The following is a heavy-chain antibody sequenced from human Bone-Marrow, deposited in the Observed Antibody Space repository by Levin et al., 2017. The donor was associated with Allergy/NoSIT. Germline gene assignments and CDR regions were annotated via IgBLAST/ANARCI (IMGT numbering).Heavy chain of an antibody. Sequence: GGSLRLSCAASGFTFSNAWMSWVRQAPGKGLEWVGRIKSKTDGGTTDYAAPVKGRFTISRDDSKNTLYLQMNSLKTEDTAVYYCTTDVVPAAYRVRYYYYGMDVWGQGTTVTVSS. CDR3: TTDVVPAAYRVRYYYYGMDV. J-gene: IGHJ6*02. D-gene: IGHD2-2*01. CDR1: GFTFSNAW. V-gene: IGHV3-15*01. CDR2: IKSKTDGGTT.